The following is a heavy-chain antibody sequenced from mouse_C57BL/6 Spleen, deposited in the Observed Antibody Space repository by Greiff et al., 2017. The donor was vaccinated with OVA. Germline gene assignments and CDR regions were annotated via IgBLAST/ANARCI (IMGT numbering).Heavy chain of an antibody. J-gene: IGHJ3*01. CDR2: ISDGGSYT. D-gene: IGHD3-3*01. CDR1: GFTFSSYA. V-gene: IGHV5-4*01. Sequence: EVQLVESGGGLVKPGGSLKLSCAASGFTFSSYAMSWVRQTPEKRLEWVATISDGGSYTYYPDNVKGRFTISRDNAKNNLYLQMSHLKSEDTAMYYCARGEELWAYWGQGTLVTVSA. CDR3: ARGEELWAY.